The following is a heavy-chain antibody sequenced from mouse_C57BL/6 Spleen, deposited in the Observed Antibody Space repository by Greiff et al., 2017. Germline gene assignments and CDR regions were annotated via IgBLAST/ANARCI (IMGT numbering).Heavy chain of an antibody. V-gene: IGHV3-6*01. CDR3: ARDNYYYDGWFAY. D-gene: IGHD2-4*01. Sequence: VQLQQSGPGLVKPSQSLSLTCSVTGYSITSGYYWNWIRQFPGNKLEWMGYISYDGSNNYNPSLKNRISITRDTSKNQFFLKLNSVTTEDTAAYYCARDNYYYDGWFAYWGQGTLVTVSA. J-gene: IGHJ3*01. CDR1: GYSITSGYY. CDR2: ISYDGSN.